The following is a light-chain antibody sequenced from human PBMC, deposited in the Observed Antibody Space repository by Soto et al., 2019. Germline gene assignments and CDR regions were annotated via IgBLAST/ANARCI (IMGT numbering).Light chain of an antibody. CDR2: AAS. Sequence: DIQMTQSPSSLSASVGDRVTITCRASQGMSTYLVWYQQKPGTVPKLLIYAASTLQSGVPSRFSGSGSGTDFTLTISRLQPEDVAAYYCQNYNGAPWTFGRGTKVEIK. J-gene: IGKJ1*01. CDR1: QGMSTY. V-gene: IGKV1-27*01. CDR3: QNYNGAPWT.